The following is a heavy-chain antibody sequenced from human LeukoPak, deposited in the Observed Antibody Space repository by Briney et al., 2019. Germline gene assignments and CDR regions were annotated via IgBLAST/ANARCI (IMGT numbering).Heavy chain of an antibody. D-gene: IGHD6-13*01. CDR2: ISSSSSYI. Sequence: PGGCLRLSCAASGFTFSSYSMNWVRRAPGKGLEWVSSISSSSSYIYYADSVKGRFTISRDNAKNSLYLQMNSLRAEDTAVYYCARDAPGIAAPMVYWGQGTLVTVSS. V-gene: IGHV3-21*01. J-gene: IGHJ4*02. CDR3: ARDAPGIAAPMVY. CDR1: GFTFSSYS.